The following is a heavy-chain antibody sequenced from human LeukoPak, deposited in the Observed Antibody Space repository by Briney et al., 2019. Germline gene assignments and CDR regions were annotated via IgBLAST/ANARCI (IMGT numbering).Heavy chain of an antibody. CDR1: GYTFTGYY. CDR2: INPNSGGT. Sequence: ASVKVSCKASGYTFTGYYMHWVRPAPGQGLEWMGWINPNSGGTNYAQKFQGRVTMTRDTSISTAYMELSRLRSDDTAVYYCARDHLILWFGELRMEGDYWGQGTLVTVSS. V-gene: IGHV1-2*02. J-gene: IGHJ4*02. D-gene: IGHD3-10*01. CDR3: ARDHLILWFGELRMEGDY.